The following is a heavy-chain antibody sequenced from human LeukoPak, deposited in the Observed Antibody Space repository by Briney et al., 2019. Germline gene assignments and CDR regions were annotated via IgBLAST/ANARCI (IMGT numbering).Heavy chain of an antibody. J-gene: IGHJ6*02. CDR2: IYYSGST. V-gene: IGHV4-59*12. Sequence: SETLSLTCTVSGGSIRSYYWVWIRQPPGKGLEWIGYIYYSGSTNYNPSLKSRVTISVDTSKNQFSLKLSSVTAADTAVYYCARDAGHQLSRRNYYAMDVWGQGTTVTVSS. D-gene: IGHD1-1*01. CDR1: GGSIRSYY. CDR3: ARDAGHQLSRRNYYAMDV.